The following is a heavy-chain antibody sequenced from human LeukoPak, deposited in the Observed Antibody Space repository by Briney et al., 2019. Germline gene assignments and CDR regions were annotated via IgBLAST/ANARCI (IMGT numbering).Heavy chain of an antibody. CDR2: IYCSGST. CDR1: GGSVSSGGYY. Sequence: PSETLSLTCTVSGGSVSSGGYYWSWIRQHPGKGLEWIGYIYCSGSTYDNPSLKIRVTIAVDTAKKQLSLKLSSVTTSDTAVYYCARWANYEILTGYYVPTHDAFVSWGQGTMVTASS. CDR3: ARWANYEILTGYYVPTHDAFVS. V-gene: IGHV4-31*03. D-gene: IGHD3-9*01. J-gene: IGHJ3*01.